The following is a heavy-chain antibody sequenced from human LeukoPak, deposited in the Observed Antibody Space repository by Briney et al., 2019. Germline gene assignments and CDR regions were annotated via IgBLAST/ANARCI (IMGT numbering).Heavy chain of an antibody. D-gene: IGHD3-22*01. CDR3: AKAGYHDSSGYYRNFRY. CDR1: GFTFDDYA. CDR2: ISWNSGSI. J-gene: IGHJ4*02. V-gene: IGHV3-9*01. Sequence: GGSLRLSCVASGFTFDDYAMHWVRQAPGKGLEWVSGISWNSGSIGYADSVKGRFTISRHNAKNSLYLQMNSLRAEDTALYYCAKAGYHDSSGYYRNFRYWGQGTLVTVSS.